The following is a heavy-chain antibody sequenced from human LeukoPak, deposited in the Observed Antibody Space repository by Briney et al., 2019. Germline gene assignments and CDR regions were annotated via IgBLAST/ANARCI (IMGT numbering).Heavy chain of an antibody. Sequence: SQTLSLTCTVSGGSISSGGYYWSWIRQHPGKGLEWIGYIYYSGSTCYNPSLKSRVTISVDTSKNQFSLKLSSVTAADTAVYYCARGDYGDYFDYWGQGTLVTVSS. D-gene: IGHD4-17*01. CDR2: IYYSGST. V-gene: IGHV4-31*03. CDR1: GGSISSGGYY. CDR3: ARGDYGDYFDY. J-gene: IGHJ4*02.